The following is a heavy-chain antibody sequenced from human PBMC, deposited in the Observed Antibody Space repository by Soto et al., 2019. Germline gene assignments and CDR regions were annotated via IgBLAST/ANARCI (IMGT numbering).Heavy chain of an antibody. CDR2: INSDGSST. CDR1: GFTFSSYW. Sequence: GGSLRLSCAASGFTFSSYWMHWVRQAPGKGLVWVSRINSDGSSTSYADSVKGRFTISRDNAKNTLYLQMNSLRAEDTAVYYCARSSDYYDSSGYYYWSPMDVWGQGTTVTVSS. D-gene: IGHD3-22*01. J-gene: IGHJ6*02. V-gene: IGHV3-74*01. CDR3: ARSSDYYDSSGYYYWSPMDV.